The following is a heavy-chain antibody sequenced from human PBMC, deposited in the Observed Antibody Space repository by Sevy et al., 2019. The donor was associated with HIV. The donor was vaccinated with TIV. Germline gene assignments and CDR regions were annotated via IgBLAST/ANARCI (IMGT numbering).Heavy chain of an antibody. V-gene: IGHV1-46*01. D-gene: IGHD6-6*01. CDR1: GDTFTRHY. J-gene: IGHJ4*02. CDR3: VRAAPAQLFDS. Sequence: ASVKVSCKASGDTFTRHYMHWVRQAPGQGLEWMGIIDPSGHNANYTQKFQGRLTMTRDTSTSTAYMELSSLRSEDTAVYYCVRAAPAQLFDSWGQGTLVTVSS. CDR2: IDPSGHNA.